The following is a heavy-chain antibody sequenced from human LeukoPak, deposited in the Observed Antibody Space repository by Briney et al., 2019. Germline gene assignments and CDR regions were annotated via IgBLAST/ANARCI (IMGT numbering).Heavy chain of an antibody. V-gene: IGHV1-69*13. D-gene: IGHD3-9*01. CDR1: GGTFSSYA. Sequence: RASVKVSCKASGGTFSSYAISWVRQAPGQGLEWMGGIIPIFGTANYAQKFQGRVTITADESTSTAYMELSSLRSEDTAVYYCASNYDILTGLDYWGQGTLVTVSS. J-gene: IGHJ4*02. CDR3: ASNYDILTGLDY. CDR2: IIPIFGTA.